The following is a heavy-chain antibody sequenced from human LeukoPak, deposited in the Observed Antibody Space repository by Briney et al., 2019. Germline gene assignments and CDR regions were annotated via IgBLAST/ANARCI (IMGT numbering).Heavy chain of an antibody. CDR1: GGSISRGSYF. V-gene: IGHV4-39*07. CDR3: ARVRAVAGTPPDY. CDR2: IYYSGST. Sequence: SETLSLTCTVSGGSISRGSYFWGWIRQPPGRGLEWIGSIYYSGSTYYNPSLKSRVTISVDTSKNQFSLKMRSVTAADTAVYYCARVRAVAGTPPDYWGQGTLVTVSS. J-gene: IGHJ4*02. D-gene: IGHD6-19*01.